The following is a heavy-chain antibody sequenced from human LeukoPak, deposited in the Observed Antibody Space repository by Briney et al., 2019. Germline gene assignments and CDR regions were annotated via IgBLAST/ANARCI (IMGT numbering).Heavy chain of an antibody. D-gene: IGHD3-22*01. CDR2: INHSGST. CDR1: GVSFSGYN. J-gene: IGHJ4*02. CDR3: AREGKSGYYDSSGYYYLTVFDY. V-gene: IGHV4-34*01. Sequence: PSETLSLTCGVYGVSFSGYNWNWVRQPPGKGLEWIGEINHSGSTNYNPSLKSRVTISVDTSKNQFSLKLRSVTAADTAVYYCAREGKSGYYDSSGYYYLTVFDYWGQGTLVTVSS.